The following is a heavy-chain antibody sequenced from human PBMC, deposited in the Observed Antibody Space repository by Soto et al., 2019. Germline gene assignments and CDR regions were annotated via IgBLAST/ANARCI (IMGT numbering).Heavy chain of an antibody. CDR2: INAGNGNT. CDR3: ARSIVVVTALDY. CDR1: GYTFTSYA. J-gene: IGHJ4*02. V-gene: IGHV1-3*01. Sequence: GASVKVSCKASGYTFTSYAMHWVRQAPGQRLEWMGWINAGNGNTKYSQKFQGRVTITRDTSASTAYMGLSSLRFEDTAVYYCARSIVVVTALDYWGQGTLVTVSS. D-gene: IGHD2-21*02.